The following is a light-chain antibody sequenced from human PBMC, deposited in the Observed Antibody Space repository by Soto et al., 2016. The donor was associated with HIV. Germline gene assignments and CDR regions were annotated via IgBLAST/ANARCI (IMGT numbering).Light chain of an antibody. CDR3: LQDYDRPYT. V-gene: IGKV1-6*01. CDR1: QGIKNE. CDR2: ATS. J-gene: IGKJ2*01. Sequence: AIQMTQSPSSLSVSLGDRVTITCRASQGIKNELGWYQQKPGKAPKLLIYATSSLGGGVPSRFSGSGSGTDFTLTISSLQPEDSASYSCLQDYDRPYTFGQGTKLEIK.